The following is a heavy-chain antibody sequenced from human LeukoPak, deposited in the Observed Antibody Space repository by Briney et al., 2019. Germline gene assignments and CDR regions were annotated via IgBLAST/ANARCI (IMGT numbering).Heavy chain of an antibody. D-gene: IGHD3-3*01. J-gene: IGHJ6*03. CDR2: FDPEDGET. Sequence: GASVKVSCKVSGYTLTELSMHWVRQAPGKGLEWMGGFDPEDGETIYAQKFQGRVTMIEDTSTDTAYMELSSLRSEDTAVYYCTRGRDFGVDYYYMDVWGKGTTVTVSS. CDR1: GYTLTELS. CDR3: TRGRDFGVDYYYMDV. V-gene: IGHV1-24*01.